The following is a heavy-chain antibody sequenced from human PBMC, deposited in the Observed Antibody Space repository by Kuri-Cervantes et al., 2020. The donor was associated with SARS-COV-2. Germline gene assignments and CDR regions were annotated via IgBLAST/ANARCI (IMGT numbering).Heavy chain of an antibody. Sequence: SETLSLTCAVYGGSFSGYYWSWIRQPPGKGLEWIGEINHSGSTNYNPSLKSRVTISVDTSKNQFSLKLSFVTAADTAVYYCAKDGNYDSSGYFDYWGQGTLVTVSS. CDR3: AKDGNYDSSGYFDY. CDR2: INHSGST. D-gene: IGHD3-22*01. J-gene: IGHJ4*02. CDR1: GGSFSGYY. V-gene: IGHV4-34*01.